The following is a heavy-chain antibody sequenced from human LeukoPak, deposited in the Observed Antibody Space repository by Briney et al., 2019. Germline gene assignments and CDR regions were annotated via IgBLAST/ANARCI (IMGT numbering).Heavy chain of an antibody. V-gene: IGHV1-2*02. CDR3: AREMVATSDAFDI. CDR2: INPNSGGT. CDR1: GYTFTGYY. D-gene: IGHD5-12*01. J-gene: IGHJ3*02. Sequence: ASVKVSCKASGYTFTGYYMHWVRQAPGQGLEWMGWINPNSGGTNYAQKFQGRVTMTRDTSISTAYMELSRLRSDDTAVYYCAREMVATSDAFDIWGQGTMVTVSS.